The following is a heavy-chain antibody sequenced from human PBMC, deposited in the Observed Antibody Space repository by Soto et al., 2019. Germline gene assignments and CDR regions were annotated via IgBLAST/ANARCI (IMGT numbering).Heavy chain of an antibody. CDR1: GFTFSSYG. CDR2: IWYDGSNK. J-gene: IGHJ4*02. V-gene: IGHV3-33*01. D-gene: IGHD3-3*01. CDR3: ARDQVYDFWSGYLTYYFDY. Sequence: QVQLVESGGGVVQPGRSLRLSCAASGFTFSSYGMHWVRQAPGKGLEWVAVIWYDGSNKYYADSVKGRFTISRDNSKNTLYLQMNSLRAEDTAVYYWARDQVYDFWSGYLTYYFDYWGQGTLVTVSS.